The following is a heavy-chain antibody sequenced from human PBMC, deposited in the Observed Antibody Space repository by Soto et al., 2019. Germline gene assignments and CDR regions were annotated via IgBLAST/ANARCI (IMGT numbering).Heavy chain of an antibody. J-gene: IGHJ4*02. Sequence: EEQLVESGGDLVQPGGSLRLSCAASGFTVSNNYMSWVRQAPGKGLEWVSLIYSGGSTYYADSVKGRFTISRDSSKNTLYFQMNSLRAEDTAMYYCAAYSHKGYWVQGTLVTVAS. CDR3: AAYSHKGY. CDR1: GFTVSNNY. CDR2: IYSGGST. V-gene: IGHV3-66*01. D-gene: IGHD3-16*01.